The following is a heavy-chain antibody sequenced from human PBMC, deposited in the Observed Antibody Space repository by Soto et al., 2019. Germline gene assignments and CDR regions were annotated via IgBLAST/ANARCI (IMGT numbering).Heavy chain of an antibody. CDR2: MYYTGFS. V-gene: IGHV4-59*02. CDR1: GDSVTSHY. J-gene: IGHJ1*01. CDR3: ARVIVVVVAATSTEYFQH. D-gene: IGHD2-15*01. Sequence: SETLSLTCSFSGDSVTSHYLTWIRQSPEKGLEWIGYMYYTGFSHYNPSLKSRHTISVDKSKNQFSLKLSFVTAADTAVYYCARVIVVVVAATSTEYFQHWGQGTLVTVSS.